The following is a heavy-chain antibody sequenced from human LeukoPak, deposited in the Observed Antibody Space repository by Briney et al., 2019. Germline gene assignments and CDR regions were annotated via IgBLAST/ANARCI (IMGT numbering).Heavy chain of an antibody. CDR3: AREGYGYRDYYYYYMDV. V-gene: IGHV4-59*01. CDR1: GGSISSYY. Sequence: SETLSLTCTVSGGSISSYYWSWLRQPPGKGLEWIGYIYYSGSTNYNPSLKSRVTISVDTSKNQFSLKLSSVTAADTAVYYCAREGYGYRDYYYYYMDVWGKGTTVTVSS. CDR2: IYYSGST. J-gene: IGHJ6*03. D-gene: IGHD5-18*01.